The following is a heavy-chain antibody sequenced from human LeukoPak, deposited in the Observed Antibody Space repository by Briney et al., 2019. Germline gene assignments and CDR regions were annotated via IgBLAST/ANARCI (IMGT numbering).Heavy chain of an antibody. CDR1: GFTFSNYG. J-gene: IGHJ4*02. CDR2: IWYDGSKK. Sequence: PGGSLRLSCAASGFTFSNYGMHWVRQAPGKGLEWVALIWYDGSKKYYADSVKGRFTISRDNSKNTLYLQVNSLRAEDTAVYYRARGTTVGYFDYWGQGTLVTVSS. CDR3: ARGTTVGYFDY. V-gene: IGHV3-30*02. D-gene: IGHD1-7*01.